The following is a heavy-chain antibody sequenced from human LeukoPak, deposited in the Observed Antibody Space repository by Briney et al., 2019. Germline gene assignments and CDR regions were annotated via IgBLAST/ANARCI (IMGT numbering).Heavy chain of an antibody. V-gene: IGHV3-30*02. CDR1: GFTFNTYG. CDR3: AMDSSWLPLKFDY. J-gene: IGHJ4*02. Sequence: GGSLRLSCAASGFTFNTYGIHWVRQAPGKGLEWVAFIRYDGSHKYYADSVKGRFTISRDNSKNMLYLQMNSLRAADTAVYYCAMDSSWLPLKFDYWGQGTLVTVST. D-gene: IGHD5-24*01. CDR2: IRYDGSHK.